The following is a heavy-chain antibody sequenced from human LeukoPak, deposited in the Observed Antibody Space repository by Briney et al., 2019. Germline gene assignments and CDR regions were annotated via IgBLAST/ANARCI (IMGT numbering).Heavy chain of an antibody. CDR1: GFTFSSYW. V-gene: IGHV3-74*01. D-gene: IGHD5-24*01. CDR2: INSDGSST. J-gene: IGHJ6*03. Sequence: GGSLRLSCAASGFTFSSYWTHWVRQAPGKGLVWVSRINSDGSSTSYADSVKGRFTISRDNAKNTLYLQMNSLRAEDTAVYYCARLDGPRPYYYYYMDVWGKGTTVTVSS. CDR3: ARLDGPRPYYYYYMDV.